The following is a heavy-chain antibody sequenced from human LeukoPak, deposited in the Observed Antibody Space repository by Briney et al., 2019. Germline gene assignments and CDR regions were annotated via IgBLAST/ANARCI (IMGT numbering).Heavy chain of an antibody. D-gene: IGHD6-13*01. CDR1: GGSISSYY. Sequence: SETLSLTCTVSGGSISSYYWSWIRQPPGEGLEWIGYIYYSGSTNYNPSLKSRVTISVDTSKNQFSLKLSSVTAADTAVYYCARVAGTGWFDPWGQGTLVTVSS. CDR3: ARVAGTGWFDP. J-gene: IGHJ5*02. CDR2: IYYSGST. V-gene: IGHV4-59*01.